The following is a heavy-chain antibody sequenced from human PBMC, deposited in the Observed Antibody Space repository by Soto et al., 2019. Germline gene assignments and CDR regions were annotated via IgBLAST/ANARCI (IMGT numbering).Heavy chain of an antibody. J-gene: IGHJ6*02. CDR2: IIPIFGTA. V-gene: IGHV1-69*13. CDR3: ARVGVGYCSGGSCPPRWDYYYGMDV. D-gene: IGHD2-15*01. CDR1: GGTFSSYA. Sequence: SVKVSCKASGGTFSSYAISWVRQAPGQGLEWMGGIIPIFGTANYAQKFQGRVTITADESTSTAYMELSSLRSEDTAVYYCARVGVGYCSGGSCPPRWDYYYGMDVWGQGTTVTVSS.